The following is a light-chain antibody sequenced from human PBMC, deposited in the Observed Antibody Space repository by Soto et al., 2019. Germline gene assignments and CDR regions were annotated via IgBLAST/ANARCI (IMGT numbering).Light chain of an antibody. CDR3: CSYAGSSSHVV. CDR2: EGS. CDR1: SSDVGSYNL. J-gene: IGLJ2*01. Sequence: QSALTQPASVSGSPGQSITISCTGTSSDVGSYNLVSWYQQHPGKAPKLMIYEGSKRPSGVSNRISGSKSGHTASLTISGLQAEDEADYYCCSYAGSSSHVVFGGGTKLTVL. V-gene: IGLV2-23*01.